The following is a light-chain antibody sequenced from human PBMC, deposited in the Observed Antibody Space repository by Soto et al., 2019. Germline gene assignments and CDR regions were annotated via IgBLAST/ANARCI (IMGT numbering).Light chain of an antibody. J-gene: IGLJ2*01. V-gene: IGLV3-1*01. Sequence: SYELTQPPSVSVSPGQTASITCSGDKLGDKYASWYQQKPGQSPVLVIYHDSKRPSGIPERISGSNSGNTATLTITGTQAMDEADYYCQAWDSGTVVFGGGTQRTVL. CDR2: HDS. CDR1: KLGDKY. CDR3: QAWDSGTVV.